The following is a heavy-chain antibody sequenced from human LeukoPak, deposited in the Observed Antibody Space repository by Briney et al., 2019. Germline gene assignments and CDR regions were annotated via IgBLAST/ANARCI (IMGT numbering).Heavy chain of an antibody. CDR3: AREGCSSTSCYRWFDP. V-gene: IGHV3-21*01. Sequence: GGSLRLSCAASGFTFSSYSMNWVRQAPGKGLEWVSSISSSSSYIYYADSVKGRFTISRDNAKNSLYLQMNSLRAVDTAVYYCAREGCSSTSCYRWFDPWGQGTLATVSS. CDR2: ISSSSSYI. D-gene: IGHD2-2*01. J-gene: IGHJ5*02. CDR1: GFTFSSYS.